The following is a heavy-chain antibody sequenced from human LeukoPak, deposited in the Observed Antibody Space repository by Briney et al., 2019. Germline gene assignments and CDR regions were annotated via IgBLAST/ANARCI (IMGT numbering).Heavy chain of an antibody. J-gene: IGHJ5*02. V-gene: IGHV3-21*01. CDR1: GFTFSSYS. CDR2: ISSSSSYI. D-gene: IGHD2-2*01. CDR3: AREGNIVVVPAANNWFDP. Sequence: GGSLRLSCAASGFTFSSYSMNWVRQAPGKGLEWVSSISSSSSYIYYADSVKGRFTISRDNAKNSLYLQMNSLRAEDTAVYYCAREGNIVVVPAANNWFDPWGQGTLVTVSS.